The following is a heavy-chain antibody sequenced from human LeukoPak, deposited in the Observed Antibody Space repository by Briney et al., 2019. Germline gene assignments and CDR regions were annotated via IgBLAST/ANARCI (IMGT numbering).Heavy chain of an antibody. CDR2: IYYSGST. V-gene: IGHV4-59*11. CDR1: GGSISSHY. CDR3: ARGRYLDY. Sequence: SGTLSLTCTVSGGSISSHYWSWIRQPPGKGLEWIGYIYYSGSTNYNPSLKSRVTISVDTSKNQFSLKLSSVTAADTAVYYCARGRYLDYWGQGTLVTVSS. J-gene: IGHJ4*02.